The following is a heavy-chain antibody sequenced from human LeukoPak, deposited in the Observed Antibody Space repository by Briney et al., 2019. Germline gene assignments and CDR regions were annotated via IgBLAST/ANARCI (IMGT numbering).Heavy chain of an antibody. CDR3: AGGSINWGTFYYYFDS. V-gene: IGHV4-59*01. CDR1: GDSMSNYY. D-gene: IGHD7-27*01. J-gene: IGHJ4*01. Sequence: SETLSLTCTVSGDSMSNYYWTWIRQPPGKGLEWIGYMYDSGYTSCSPSLKSRLTMSLDTSKNQFSLKLRSVTAADTAMYFCAGGSINWGTFYYYFDSWGHGTLVTVSS. CDR2: MYDSGYT.